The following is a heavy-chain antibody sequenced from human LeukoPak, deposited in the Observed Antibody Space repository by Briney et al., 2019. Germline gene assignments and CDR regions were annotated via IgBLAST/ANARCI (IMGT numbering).Heavy chain of an antibody. CDR1: GYTFTGYY. D-gene: IGHD3-3*01. V-gene: IGHV1-2*02. Sequence: GASVKVSCKASGYTFTGYYMHWVRQAPGQGLEWMGWINPNSGGTNYAQKFQGRVTMTRDTSISTAYMELSRLRSDDTAVYYCARVDELQYYDFWSGYYYGNYYMDVWGKGTTVTVSS. CDR3: ARVDELQYYDFWSGYYYGNYYMDV. J-gene: IGHJ6*03. CDR2: INPNSGGT.